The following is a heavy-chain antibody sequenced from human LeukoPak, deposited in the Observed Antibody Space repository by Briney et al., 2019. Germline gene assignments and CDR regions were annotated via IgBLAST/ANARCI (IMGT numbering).Heavy chain of an antibody. CDR3: AREGRDAYNYAFDT. V-gene: IGHV3-72*01. D-gene: IGHD5-24*01. J-gene: IGHJ3*02. CDR2: SRSKAQSYST. Sequence: PGGSLRLSCAVSGFTFSDHHMDWVRQAPGKGLEWVARSRSKAQSYSTEYAASVKGGFTISRDDSKDLLYLQMNSLKTEDTAVYYCAREGRDAYNYAFDTWGQGTMVTVSS. CDR1: GFTFSDHH.